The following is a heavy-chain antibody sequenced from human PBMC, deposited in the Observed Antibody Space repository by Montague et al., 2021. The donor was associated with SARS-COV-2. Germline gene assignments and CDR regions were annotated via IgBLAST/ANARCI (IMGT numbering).Heavy chain of an antibody. V-gene: IGHV2-5*02. CDR1: GVSLSARGVG. CDR3: AHIRRMYYFDD. Sequence: PALVKPTQSLTLTCTFSGVSLSARGVGVGWIRQPPGKAPEWLALIYWDDDTRYSPPLKSRLTVTKGTSKNQVVLTLTNMDTVDTATYFCAHIRRMYYFDDWGQGTLVTVSS. D-gene: IGHD2/OR15-2a*01. J-gene: IGHJ4*02. CDR2: IYWDDDT.